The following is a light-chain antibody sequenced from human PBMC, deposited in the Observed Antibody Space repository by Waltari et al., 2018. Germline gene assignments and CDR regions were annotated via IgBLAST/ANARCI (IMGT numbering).Light chain of an antibody. CDR2: KAS. CDR3: QQYNSYSLLT. J-gene: IGKJ4*01. V-gene: IGKV1-5*03. Sequence: DIQMTQSPSTLSASVGDRVTITCRASQSISNWLAWYQQKSGKAPKLLIYKASTLKSGVPSRFSGSGSGTEFTLTISSLQPDDFATYYCQQYNSYSLLTFGGGTKVEIK. CDR1: QSISNW.